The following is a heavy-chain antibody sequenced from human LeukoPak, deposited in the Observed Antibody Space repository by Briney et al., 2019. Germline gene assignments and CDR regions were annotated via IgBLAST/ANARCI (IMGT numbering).Heavy chain of an antibody. CDR2: ISGSGGST. J-gene: IGHJ4*02. V-gene: IGHV3-23*01. CDR3: AKVSWYNWNDGYFDY. D-gene: IGHD1-1*01. CDR1: GFTFSNYA. Sequence: PGGSLRLSCVASGFTFSNYAMSWVRQAPGKGLEWVSAISGSGGSTYYADSVKGRFTISRDNSKNTLYLQMNSLRAEDTAVYYCAKVSWYNWNDGYFDYWGQGTLVTVSS.